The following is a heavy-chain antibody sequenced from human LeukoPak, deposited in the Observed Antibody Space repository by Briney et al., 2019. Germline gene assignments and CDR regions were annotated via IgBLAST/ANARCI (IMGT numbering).Heavy chain of an antibody. CDR1: GGSISSYY. J-gene: IGHJ3*02. V-gene: IGHV4-59*01. CDR2: IYYSGST. D-gene: IGHD6-19*01. CDR3: ARGLAGYSGGDDAFDT. Sequence: PSETLSLTCTVSGGSISSYYWSWFRQTPGKGLEWVGYIYYSGSTNYNPSPKSRVTISVDTSENQFSLKLSSVTAADTAVYYCARGLAGYSGGDDAFDTWGQGTMVTVSS.